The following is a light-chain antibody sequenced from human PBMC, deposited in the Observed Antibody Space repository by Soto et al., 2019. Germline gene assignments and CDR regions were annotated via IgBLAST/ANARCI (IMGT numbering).Light chain of an antibody. CDR3: QSYDGTLTGVI. CDR2: NNN. V-gene: IGLV1-40*01. J-gene: IGLJ2*01. Sequence: QLVLTQPPSVSGAPGQSVTISCTGTSSNIGAGYDIHWYQQHPGTAPKLVIYNNNNRPSGVPDRFSGSKSGTSGSLAITGLQAEDEADYFCQSYDGTLTGVIFGGGTKLTVL. CDR1: SSNIGAGYD.